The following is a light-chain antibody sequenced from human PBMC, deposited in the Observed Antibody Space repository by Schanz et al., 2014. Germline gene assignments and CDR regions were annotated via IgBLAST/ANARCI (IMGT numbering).Light chain of an antibody. CDR1: QSVSSN. CDR3: QQYGTSPFT. V-gene: IGKV3-20*01. Sequence: IVMTQSPGTLSVSPGERATLSCRASQSVSSNLAWYQQKPGQAPRLLIYGASTRATGISARFSGSGSGTDFTLTITRLEPEDFAVYYCQQYGTSPFTFGPGTKVDIK. J-gene: IGKJ3*01. CDR2: GAS.